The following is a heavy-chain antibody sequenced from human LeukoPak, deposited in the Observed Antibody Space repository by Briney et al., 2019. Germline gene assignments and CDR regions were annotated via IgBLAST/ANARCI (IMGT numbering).Heavy chain of an antibody. J-gene: IGHJ3*02. CDR2: IYYSGST. D-gene: IGHD3-10*01. CDR1: GGSISSYY. Sequence: SETLSLTCTVSGGSISSYYWSWIRQPPGKGLEWLGYIYYSGSTNYNPSLKSRVTISVDTSKNQFSLKLSSVTAADTAVYYCARGSSGSYYRFYAFDIWGQGTMVTVSS. CDR3: ARGSSGSYYRFYAFDI. V-gene: IGHV4-59*01.